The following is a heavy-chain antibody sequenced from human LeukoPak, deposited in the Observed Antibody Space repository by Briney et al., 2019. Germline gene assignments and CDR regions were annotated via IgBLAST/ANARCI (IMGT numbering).Heavy chain of an antibody. J-gene: IGHJ4*02. CDR2: ISYEGSNK. Sequence: GRSLRLSCAASGFTFSSDGMHWVRQAPGKGLEGVAVISYEGSNKYYADSVKGRFTISRDNSKNTLYLQMNSLRTEDTAVYYCASGYCSSTSCYTGPFDYWGQGTLVTVSS. CDR3: ASGYCSSTSCYTGPFDY. CDR1: GFTFSSDG. V-gene: IGHV3-30*03. D-gene: IGHD2-2*02.